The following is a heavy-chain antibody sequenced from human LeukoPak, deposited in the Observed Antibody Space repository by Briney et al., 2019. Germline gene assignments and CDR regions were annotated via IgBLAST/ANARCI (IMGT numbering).Heavy chain of an antibody. J-gene: IGHJ5*02. Sequence: GGSLRLSCAASGFTFSSYAMSWVRQAPGEGREWVSYISSSSSTIYYADSVKGRFTSSRDNAKNSLYLQMNSLRAEDTAVYYCARVYFGYSGYAWGQGTLVTVSS. CDR1: GFTFSSYA. CDR2: ISSSSSTI. V-gene: IGHV3-48*04. D-gene: IGHD5-12*01. CDR3: ARVYFGYSGYA.